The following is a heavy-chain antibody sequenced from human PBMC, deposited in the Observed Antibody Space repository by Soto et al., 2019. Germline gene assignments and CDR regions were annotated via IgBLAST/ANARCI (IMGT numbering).Heavy chain of an antibody. CDR2: IYPGDSDT. Sequence: GESLKISCKGSGYSFTSYWIGWVRQMPGKGLEWMGIIYPGDSDTRYSPSFQGQVTISADKSISTAYLQWSSLKASDTAMYYCARGGVSYYYDSSGYPYFDYWGQGTLVTVSS. J-gene: IGHJ4*02. CDR1: GYSFTSYW. CDR3: ARGGVSYYYDSSGYPYFDY. D-gene: IGHD3-22*01. V-gene: IGHV5-51*01.